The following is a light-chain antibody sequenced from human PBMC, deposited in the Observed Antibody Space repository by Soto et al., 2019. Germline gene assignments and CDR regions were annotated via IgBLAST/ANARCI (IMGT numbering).Light chain of an antibody. V-gene: IGLV2-11*01. CDR3: CSYGGSSTWV. J-gene: IGLJ2*01. CDR2: DVS. Sequence: QSALTQPRSVSGSPGQSVTISCTGTSGDVGGYNFVSWYQQHPGKVPTLVIFDVSHRPSGVPDRFSGSKSGNTASLTISGLQAEDEDDYYCCSYGGSSTWVFGGGTKLTVL. CDR1: SGDVGGYNF.